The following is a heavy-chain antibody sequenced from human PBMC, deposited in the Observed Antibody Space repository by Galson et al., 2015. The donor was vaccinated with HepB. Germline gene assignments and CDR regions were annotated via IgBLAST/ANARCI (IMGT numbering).Heavy chain of an antibody. CDR2: ISGSSSRSI. CDR1: GFTFSIYE. D-gene: IGHD6-6*01. Sequence: SLRLSCAASGFTFSIYEMNWVRQAPGKGLEWVSYISGSSSRSIYYADSVKGRFTISRDDAKNSLFLQMNSLRVEDTAVYYCARDKFTTSSILDYYYYGMDAWGQGTTVTVSS. CDR3: ARDKFTTSSILDYYYYGMDA. J-gene: IGHJ6*02. V-gene: IGHV3-48*03.